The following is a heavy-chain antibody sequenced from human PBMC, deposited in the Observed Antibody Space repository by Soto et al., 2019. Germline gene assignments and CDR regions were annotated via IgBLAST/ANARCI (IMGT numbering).Heavy chain of an antibody. CDR1: GGSISSYY. CDR2: IYYSGST. J-gene: IGHJ6*01. Sequence: KPSETLSLTCTVSGGSISSYYWSWIRQPPGKGLEWIGYIYYSGSTNYNPSLKSRGTIPVDTSKNQFSLKLNSVTAADTAAYSCGRTTWLRGGYYGMDVWGQGTRVTVSS. CDR3: GRTTWLRGGYYGMDV. V-gene: IGHV4-59*01. D-gene: IGHD5-12*01.